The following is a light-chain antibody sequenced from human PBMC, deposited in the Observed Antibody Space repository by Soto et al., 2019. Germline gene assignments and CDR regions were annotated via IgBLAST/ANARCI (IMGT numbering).Light chain of an antibody. CDR1: QDISKY. V-gene: IGKV1-39*01. CDR3: QQSYSRPPT. CDR2: AAS. Sequence: DIQMTQSPSSLSASVGDRVTITCQASQDISKYLNWHTKKPGKAPKLLIYAASTLQSGVPSRLSGIGSGTDFTLTISSLQPEELAMYYGQQSYSRPPTFGQGTRLEIK. J-gene: IGKJ5*01.